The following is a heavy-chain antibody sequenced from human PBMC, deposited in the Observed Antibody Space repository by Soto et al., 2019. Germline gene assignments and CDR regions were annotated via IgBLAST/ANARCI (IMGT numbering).Heavy chain of an antibody. CDR3: ASNQRYCSGGTCSVFDY. J-gene: IGHJ4*02. D-gene: IGHD2-15*01. V-gene: IGHV4-39*01. CDR1: GGSISSSTYY. Sequence: SETLSLTCTVSGGSISSSTYYWGWIRQPPAKGLEWIGSVYYSGSTYYSPTLKSRVTVSVDTSKSHFSLRLTSVTAADTAVYYCASNQRYCSGGTCSVFDYWGQGTLVTVPS. CDR2: VYYSGST.